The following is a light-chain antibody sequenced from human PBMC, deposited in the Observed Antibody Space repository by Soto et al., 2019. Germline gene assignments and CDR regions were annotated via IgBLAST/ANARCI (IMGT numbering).Light chain of an antibody. V-gene: IGLV2-14*01. CDR2: DVS. Sequence: QSALTQPASVSGSPGQSITISWTGTSSDVGGYNYVSWYQQHPGKAPKLMIYDVSNRPSGVSNRFSGSKSGNTASLTISGLQAEDEADYYCSSYTSSSPGVFGTGTKLTVL. CDR3: SSYTSSSPGV. CDR1: SSDVGGYNY. J-gene: IGLJ1*01.